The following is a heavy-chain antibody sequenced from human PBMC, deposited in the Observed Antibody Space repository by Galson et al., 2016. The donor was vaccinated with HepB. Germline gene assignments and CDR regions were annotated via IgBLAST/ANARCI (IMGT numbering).Heavy chain of an antibody. CDR1: GFTFSSYG. D-gene: IGHD2-2*01. J-gene: IGHJ1*01. Sequence: SLRLSCAASGFTFSSYGIHWVRQAPGKGLEWVAVISHDGNNKFYADSVKGRFTISRDNSKTTLFLQLHSLRAEDTAVYYCAKDPYAVVSRPEYFQHWGQGTLVTVSS. V-gene: IGHV3-30*18. CDR2: ISHDGNNK. CDR3: AKDPYAVVSRPEYFQH.